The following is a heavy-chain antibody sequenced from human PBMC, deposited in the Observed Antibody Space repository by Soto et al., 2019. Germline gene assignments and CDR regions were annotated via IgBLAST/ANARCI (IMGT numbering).Heavy chain of an antibody. CDR2: ISYDGINK. CDR1: GFSFSTYG. V-gene: IGHV3-30*18. D-gene: IGHD3-9*01. J-gene: IGHJ4*02. Sequence: QVQLVESGGGVVQPGRSLRLSCAASGFSFSTYGMHWVHQAPGKGLEWLAVISYDGINKYYEDSVKGRFTISRDNSKNTLYLQMNSLRTEDTAMYYCAKSDDILTGSNDYWGQGTLVTVSS. CDR3: AKSDDILTGSNDY.